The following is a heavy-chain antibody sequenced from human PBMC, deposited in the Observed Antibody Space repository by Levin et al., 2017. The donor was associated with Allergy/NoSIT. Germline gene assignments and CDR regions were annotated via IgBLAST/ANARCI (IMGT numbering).Heavy chain of an antibody. CDR3: VREIAEEGT. D-gene: IGHD1-1*01. J-gene: IGHJ4*02. V-gene: IGHV3-30-3*01. CDR1: GSTFSNYA. Sequence: SCAASGSTFSNYAMHWVRQAPGKGLEWVGVISDDGSSEFYIDSVKGRFTISRDNSKNRLYLQMDSLRAEDTALYYCVREIAEEGTWGQGTLVIVSS. CDR2: ISDDGSSE.